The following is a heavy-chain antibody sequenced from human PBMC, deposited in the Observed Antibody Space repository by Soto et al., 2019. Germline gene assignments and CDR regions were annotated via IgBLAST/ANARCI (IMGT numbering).Heavy chain of an antibody. V-gene: IGHV4-4*02. CDR3: ARVRPPSRTRPAAVLYYFDY. D-gene: IGHD2-2*01. CDR1: GDSISSRYW. CDR2: VYHSGFV. J-gene: IGHJ4*02. Sequence: QVQLQESGPGLVKPSETLSLTCTVSGDSISSRYWWTWVRQPPGKGLEWLGEVYHSGFVSYNPSLESRVTTSVDKSKNQFSLNLASVTAADTAVYYCARVRPPSRTRPAAVLYYFDYWGQGALVTVSS.